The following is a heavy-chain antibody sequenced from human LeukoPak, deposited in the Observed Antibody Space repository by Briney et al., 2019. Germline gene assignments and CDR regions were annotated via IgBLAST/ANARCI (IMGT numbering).Heavy chain of an antibody. D-gene: IGHD6-13*01. CDR1: GYSFTSYW. V-gene: IGHV5-51*01. Sequence: GESLKISCKGSGYSFTSYWIGWVRQMPGKGLEWMGIIYPGDSDTKYSPSFQGQVTISADKSISAAYLQRSSLKASDTAMYYCARRSTSWDRYDNWGQGTLVTASS. J-gene: IGHJ4*02. CDR2: IYPGDSDT. CDR3: ARRSTSWDRYDN.